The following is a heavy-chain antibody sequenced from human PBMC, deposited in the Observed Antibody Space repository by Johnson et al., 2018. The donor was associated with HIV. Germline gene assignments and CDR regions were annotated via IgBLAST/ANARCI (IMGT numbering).Heavy chain of an antibody. D-gene: IGHD2-21*01. V-gene: IGHV3-30-3*01. J-gene: IGHJ3*02. CDR2: ISYDGSIK. CDR1: GFTFSSSA. Sequence: QVQLVESGGGVVRPGKSLRLSCAASGFTFSSSAMHWVRQAPGQGLQWVALISYDGSIKYYADSVKGRFTISRDNSKNTLYLQMNSLRAEDTAVYYCATLGGVIATRDAFDIWGQGTMVTVSS. CDR3: ATLGGVIATRDAFDI.